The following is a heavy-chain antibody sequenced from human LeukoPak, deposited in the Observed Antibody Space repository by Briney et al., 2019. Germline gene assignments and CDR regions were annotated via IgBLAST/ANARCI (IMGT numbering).Heavy chain of an antibody. CDR2: ISSDGSIK. V-gene: IGHV3-30*18. CDR3: VKEYHSRGFGAYFDY. J-gene: IGHJ4*02. Sequence: GGSLRLSCAASGFTFSSYTMSWVRQAPGKGLEWVAVISSDGSIKVYADSVKGRFTLSRDNSINTVDLQMNSLRAEDTAVYYCVKEYHSRGFGAYFDYWGQGTLVTVSS. D-gene: IGHD3-3*01. CDR1: GFTFSSYT.